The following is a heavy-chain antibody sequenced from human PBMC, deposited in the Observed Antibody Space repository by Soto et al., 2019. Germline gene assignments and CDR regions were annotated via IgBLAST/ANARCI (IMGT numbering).Heavy chain of an antibody. CDR1: GYTFTSYA. J-gene: IGHJ3*02. Sequence: ASVKVSCKASGYTFTSYAMHWVRQAPGQRLEWMEWINAGNGNTKYSQKFQGRVTITRDTSASTAYMELSSLRSEDTAVYYCARGGGPGSHGAFDIWGQGTMVTVSS. V-gene: IGHV1-3*01. CDR2: INAGNGNT. D-gene: IGHD1-26*01. CDR3: ARGGGPGSHGAFDI.